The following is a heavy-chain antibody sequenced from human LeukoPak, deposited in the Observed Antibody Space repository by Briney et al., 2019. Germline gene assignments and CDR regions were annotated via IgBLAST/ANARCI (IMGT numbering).Heavy chain of an antibody. CDR1: GGSISSSSYY. D-gene: IGHD3-9*01. CDR3: ARVQTYYDILTGYYARDAFDI. CDR2: IYYSGST. J-gene: IGHJ3*02. V-gene: IGHV4-39*07. Sequence: PSETLSLTCTISGGSISSSSYYWGWLRQPPGKGLEWIGSIYYSGSTYYNPSLKSRVTISVDTSKNQFSLTLSSVTAADTAVYYCARVQTYYDILTGYYARDAFDIWGQGTMVTVSS.